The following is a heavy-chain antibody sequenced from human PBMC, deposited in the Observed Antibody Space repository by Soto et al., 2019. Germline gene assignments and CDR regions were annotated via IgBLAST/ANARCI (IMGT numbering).Heavy chain of an antibody. CDR1: GFTFSSYG. V-gene: IGHV3-33*01. Sequence: HPGGSLRLSCAASGFTFSSYGMHWVRQAPGKGLEWVAVIWYDGSNKYYADSVKGRFTISRDNSKNTLYLQMNSLRAEDTAVYYCARGPRWLQRDFDYWRQGTLVTAPQ. D-gene: IGHD5-18*01. CDR2: IWYDGSNK. J-gene: IGHJ4*02. CDR3: ARGPRWLQRDFDY.